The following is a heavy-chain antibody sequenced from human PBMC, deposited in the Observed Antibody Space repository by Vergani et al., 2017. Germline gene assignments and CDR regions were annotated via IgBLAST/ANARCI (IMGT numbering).Heavy chain of an antibody. CDR3: ARGGYGDYEPDFDY. CDR2: IYYSGST. V-gene: IGHV4-39*07. J-gene: IGHJ4*02. D-gene: IGHD4-17*01. Sequence: QLQLQESGPGLVKPSETLSLTCTVSGGSISSSSYYWGWIRQPPGKGLEWIGSIYYSGSTYYNPSLKSRVTISVDTSKNQFSLKLSSVTAADTAVYDCARGGYGDYEPDFDYWGQGTLVTVSS. CDR1: GGSISSSSYY.